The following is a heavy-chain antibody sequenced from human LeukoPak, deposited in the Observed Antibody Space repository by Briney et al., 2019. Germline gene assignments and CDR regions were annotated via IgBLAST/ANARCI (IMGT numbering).Heavy chain of an antibody. CDR2: IYHSGST. CDR3: AKWPLQFYSISRPTRGASDD. V-gene: IGHV4-38-2*01. CDR1: GFSISSGYY. D-gene: IGHD6-13*01. J-gene: IGHJ4*02. Sequence: SETLSLTCAVSGFSISSGYYWGWIRQPPGKGLEWIGSIYHSGSTYYNPSLKSRVTISVDTSKNHFSLKLGSVTAADTAVYYCAKWPLQFYSISRPTRGASDDWGQGTLVTVSS.